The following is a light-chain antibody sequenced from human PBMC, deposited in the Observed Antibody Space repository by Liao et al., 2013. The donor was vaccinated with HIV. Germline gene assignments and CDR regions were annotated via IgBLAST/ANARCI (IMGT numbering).Light chain of an antibody. CDR1: NVGSKS. V-gene: IGLV3-21*04. J-gene: IGLJ2*01. Sequence: SYELTQPPSVSVAPGKTARITCGGNNVGSKSVHWSQQKPGQAPVLVIYYDSDRPSGIPERFSGSNSGNTATLTISRVEAGDEADYYCQVWDSSSDHPVFGGGTKLTVL. CDR3: QVWDSSSDHPV. CDR2: YDS.